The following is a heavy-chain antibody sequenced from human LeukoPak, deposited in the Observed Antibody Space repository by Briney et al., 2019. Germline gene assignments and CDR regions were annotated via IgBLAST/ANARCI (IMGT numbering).Heavy chain of an antibody. CDR3: AKGDYYGSVRTAFDI. Sequence: PGGSLRLSCAASGFTFTGYAMSWVRQAPGKGLEWVSTIGGSGGSTYYADSVKGRFTISRDNSKNTLYLQMNSLGAEDTAVYYYAKGDYYGSVRTAFDIWGQGTMVTVSS. V-gene: IGHV3-23*01. CDR2: IGGSGGST. CDR1: GFTFTGYA. J-gene: IGHJ3*02. D-gene: IGHD3-10*01.